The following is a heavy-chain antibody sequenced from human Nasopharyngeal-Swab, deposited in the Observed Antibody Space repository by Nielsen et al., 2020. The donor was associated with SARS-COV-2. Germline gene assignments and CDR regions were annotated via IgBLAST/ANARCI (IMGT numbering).Heavy chain of an antibody. D-gene: IGHD5-18*01. V-gene: IGHV3-33*01. Sequence: GESLKISCAASEFTFSSYGMHWVRQAPGKGLEWVAVIWYDGSNKYYADSVKGRFTISRDNSKNTLYLQMNSLRAEDTAVYYCAREAMVDLDYWGQGTLVTVSS. CDR1: EFTFSSYG. CDR2: IWYDGSNK. J-gene: IGHJ4*02. CDR3: AREAMVDLDY.